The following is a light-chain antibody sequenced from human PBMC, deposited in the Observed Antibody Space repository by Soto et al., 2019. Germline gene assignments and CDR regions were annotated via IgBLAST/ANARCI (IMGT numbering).Light chain of an antibody. CDR3: QQYGSSHT. J-gene: IGKJ2*01. V-gene: IGKV3-20*01. Sequence: EIPLTQSPGTRSLSPRERATLSCRASQSVSSSYLAWYQQKPGQAPRLLIYGASSRATGIPDRFSGSGSGTDFTLTISRLEPEDFAVYYCQQYGSSHTFGQGTKVDI. CDR2: GAS. CDR1: QSVSSSY.